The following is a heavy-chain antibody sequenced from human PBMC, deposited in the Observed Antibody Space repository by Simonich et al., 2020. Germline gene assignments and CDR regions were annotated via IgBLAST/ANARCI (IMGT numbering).Heavy chain of an antibody. J-gene: IGHJ3*02. D-gene: IGHD1-26*01. CDR1: GFTFSSYA. CDR2: ISYDGSNK. CDR3: AREGAGNDAFDI. V-gene: IGHV3-30*07. Sequence: QVQLVESGGGVVQPGRSLRLSCAASGFTFSSYAMHWVRQAPSKGQEWVAVISYDGSNKYYADSVKGRFTISRDNSKNTLYLQMNSLRAEDTAVYYCAREGAGNDAFDIWGQGTMVTVSS.